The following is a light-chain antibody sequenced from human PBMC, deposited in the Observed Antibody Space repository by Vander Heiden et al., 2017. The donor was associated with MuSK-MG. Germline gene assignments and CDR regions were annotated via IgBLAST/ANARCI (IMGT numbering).Light chain of an antibody. CDR1: QGISSY. Sequence: AIRMTQSPSSLSASTGDRVTITCRASQGISSYLAWYQQRPGKAPELLIYAASTLQSGVPSRFSGSGSGTDFTLTISCLQSEDFATYYCQQDDRYPYTFGQGTKLEIK. J-gene: IGKJ2*01. CDR3: QQDDRYPYT. V-gene: IGKV1-8*01. CDR2: AAS.